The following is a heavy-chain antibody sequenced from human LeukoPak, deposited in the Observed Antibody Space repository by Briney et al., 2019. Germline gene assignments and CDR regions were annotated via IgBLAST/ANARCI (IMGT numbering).Heavy chain of an antibody. CDR3: ARVRCSGGSCYGRPWWFDP. V-gene: IGHV1-8*01. Sequence: GASVTVSFKASVYTFTSYDINWVRQATGHGLEWMGWMNPNSGNTGYSQKFQGRVTMTRNTSISTAYMELSSLRSEDTAVYYCARVRCSGGSCYGRPWWFDPWGQGTLVTVSS. CDR2: MNPNSGNT. CDR1: VYTFTSYD. D-gene: IGHD2-15*01. J-gene: IGHJ5*02.